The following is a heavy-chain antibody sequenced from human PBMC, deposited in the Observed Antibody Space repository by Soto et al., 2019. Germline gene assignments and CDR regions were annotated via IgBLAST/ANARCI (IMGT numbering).Heavy chain of an antibody. D-gene: IGHD1-26*01. Sequence: QVQLVQSGAEVKKPGASVKVSCKDSGYTFTSYGISWGRQAPGQGLERMGWISAYKGHTNYAQKLQGRVTMSTDTSMSTAYMERRSLRSDGTAVDYCARDKGWEPTDYWGQGTLVTVSS. CDR1: GYTFTSYG. V-gene: IGHV1-18*01. CDR3: ARDKGWEPTDY. CDR2: ISAYKGHT. J-gene: IGHJ4*02.